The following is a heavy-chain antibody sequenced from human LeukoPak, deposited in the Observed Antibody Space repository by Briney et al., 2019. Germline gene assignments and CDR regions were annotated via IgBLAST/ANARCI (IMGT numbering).Heavy chain of an antibody. D-gene: IGHD2-2*01. J-gene: IGHJ5*02. CDR2: INSDGNNI. Sequence: GGSLRLSCVTSGFTFSDYFMNWIRQAPGKGPEWLSFINSDGNNIYYRDSVKGRFTISRDNAKNSLYLQMNGLGAEDTAVYYCASEPLSTTWGQGTLVTVSS. CDR1: GFTFSDYF. V-gene: IGHV3-11*04. CDR3: ASEPLSTT.